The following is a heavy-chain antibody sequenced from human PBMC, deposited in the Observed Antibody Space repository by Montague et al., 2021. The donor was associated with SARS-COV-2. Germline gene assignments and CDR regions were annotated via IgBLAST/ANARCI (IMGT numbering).Heavy chain of an antibody. CDR3: ARGSYGPDAFDN. J-gene: IGHJ3*02. D-gene: IGHD5-18*01. CDR1: GGSISSYY. Sequence: SETLSLTCTVSGGSISSYYWSWIRQPPGKGLEWIGYIYYSGSTNYNPSLKSRVTISLDTSKSQFSLKLNSVTAADTAVYYCARGSYGPDAFDNWGQGTMVTVSS. V-gene: IGHV4-59*01. CDR2: IYYSGST.